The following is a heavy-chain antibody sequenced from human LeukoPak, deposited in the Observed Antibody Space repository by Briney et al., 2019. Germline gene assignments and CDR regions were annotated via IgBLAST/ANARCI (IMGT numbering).Heavy chain of an antibody. J-gene: IGHJ6*04. CDR3: ARASEDYDYVWGSYRWYYYGMDV. Sequence: GGSLRLSCAASGFTFSSYSMNRVRQAPGKGLEWVSSISSSSSYIYYADSVKGRFTISRDNAKNSLYLQMNSLRAEDTAVYYCARASEDYDYVWGSYRWYYYGMDVWGKGTTVTVSS. CDR2: ISSSSSYI. CDR1: GFTFSSYS. D-gene: IGHD3-16*02. V-gene: IGHV3-21*01.